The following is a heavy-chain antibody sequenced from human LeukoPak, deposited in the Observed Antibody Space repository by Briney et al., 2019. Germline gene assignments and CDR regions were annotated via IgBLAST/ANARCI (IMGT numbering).Heavy chain of an antibody. J-gene: IGHJ5*02. CDR2: INPNSGGT. Sequence: ASVKVSCKASGYTFTGYYMHWVRQAPGQGLEWMGRINPNSGGTNYAQKFQGRVTMTRDTSISTAYMELSRLRSDDTAVYYCARGTVAGLNWSDPWGQGTLVTVSS. CDR1: GYTFTGYY. CDR3: ARGTVAGLNWSDP. V-gene: IGHV1-2*06. D-gene: IGHD6-19*01.